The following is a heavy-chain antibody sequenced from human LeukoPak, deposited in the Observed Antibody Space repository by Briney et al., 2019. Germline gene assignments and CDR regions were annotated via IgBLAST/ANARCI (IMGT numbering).Heavy chain of an antibody. CDR2: ISYIGSI. V-gene: IGHV4-59*11. CDR1: DDSFSSHY. Sequence: SETLSLTCAVSDDSFSSHYWTWIRQPPGKGLEWIGYISYIGSINYNPSLKSRVTISIDTSKNQFSLKLSSVTAADTAVYYCARDLVTVTKGFDIWGQGTMVSVSS. J-gene: IGHJ3*02. CDR3: ARDLVTVTKGFDI. D-gene: IGHD4-17*01.